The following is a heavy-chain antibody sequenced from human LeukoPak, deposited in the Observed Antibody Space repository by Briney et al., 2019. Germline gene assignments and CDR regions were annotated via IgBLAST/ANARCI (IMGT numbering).Heavy chain of an antibody. Sequence: GGSLRLSCAASGFTFSTFAMIWVRQPPGKGLEWVSSIFPSGGEIHYADSVRGRFTISRDNSKSILSLQMNSLRAEDTAIYYCATYRQVLLPFESWGQGTLATVSS. CDR3: ATYRQVLLPFES. CDR2: IFPSGGEI. V-gene: IGHV3-23*01. D-gene: IGHD5-18*01. J-gene: IGHJ4*02. CDR1: GFTFSTFA.